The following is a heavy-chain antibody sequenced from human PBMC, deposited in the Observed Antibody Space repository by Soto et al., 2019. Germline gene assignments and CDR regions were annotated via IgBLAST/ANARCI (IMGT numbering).Heavy chain of an antibody. CDR1: GFTFSSYG. J-gene: IGHJ4*02. D-gene: IGHD6-19*01. V-gene: IGHV3-30*18. Sequence: QVQLVESGGGVVQPGRSLRLSCAASGFTFSSYGMHWVRQAPGKRLEWVAVISYDGSNKYYADSVKGRFTISRYNSTNTLSLQMNSLSAEDTAVSYCAQPRGGALTGYSSGCRDYWGQGILVTVSA. CDR3: AQPRGGALTGYSSGCRDY. CDR2: ISYDGSNK.